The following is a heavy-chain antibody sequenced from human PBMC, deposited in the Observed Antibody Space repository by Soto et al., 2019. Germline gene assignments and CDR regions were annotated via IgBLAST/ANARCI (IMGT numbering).Heavy chain of an antibody. V-gene: IGHV4-59*01. Sequence: PSETLSLTCTVSGGSMSRYYWTWIRQHPGKGLEWIGNIHYTGSTNYNPSLEGRVTILLGTSTSQFSLKVSSVTAADTAVYYCARDLTISSTDGPLDPWGHGTLVTVSS. D-gene: IGHD1-1*01. CDR1: GGSMSRYY. CDR2: IHYTGST. CDR3: ARDLTISSTDGPLDP. J-gene: IGHJ5*02.